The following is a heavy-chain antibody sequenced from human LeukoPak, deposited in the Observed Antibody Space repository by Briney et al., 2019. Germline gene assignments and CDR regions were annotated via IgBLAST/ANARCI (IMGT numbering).Heavy chain of an antibody. Sequence: GGSLRLSCAASGFTFSSYGMHWVRQAPGKGLEWVAVISYDGSNKYYADSVKGRFTISRDNSKNTLYLQMNSLRAEDTAVYYCARHNRITGTTEYYFDYWGQGTLVTVSS. V-gene: IGHV3-30*03. D-gene: IGHD1-7*01. CDR3: ARHNRITGTTEYYFDY. CDR1: GFTFSSYG. CDR2: ISYDGSNK. J-gene: IGHJ4*02.